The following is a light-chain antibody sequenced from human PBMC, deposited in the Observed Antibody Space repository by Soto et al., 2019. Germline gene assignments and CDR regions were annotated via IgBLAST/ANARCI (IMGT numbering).Light chain of an antibody. CDR2: GAS. CDR1: QSVDSN. CDR3: QHYNYWPHT. Sequence: EKVMTQSPATLSVSPGDRATLSCRASQSVDSNLAWYQQKPGQAPRLLIYGASNRATGVPARFAGSGSGTEFTLTITSLQSEDFAVYYCQHYNYWPHTFGQGTKLEIK. J-gene: IGKJ2*01. V-gene: IGKV3-15*01.